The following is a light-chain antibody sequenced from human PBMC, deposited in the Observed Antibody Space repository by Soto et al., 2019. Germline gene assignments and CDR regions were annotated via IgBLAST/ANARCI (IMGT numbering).Light chain of an antibody. CDR3: SSYTSSSTLLYV. CDR1: SSDVGGYNY. CDR2: DVS. J-gene: IGLJ1*01. Sequence: ALTQPASVSGSPGQSITISCTGTSSDVGGYNYVSWYQQHPGKAPKLMIYDVSNLPSGVSNRFSGSKSGNTASLTISGLQAEDEADYYCSSYTSSSTLLYVFGTGTKVTVL. V-gene: IGLV2-14*01.